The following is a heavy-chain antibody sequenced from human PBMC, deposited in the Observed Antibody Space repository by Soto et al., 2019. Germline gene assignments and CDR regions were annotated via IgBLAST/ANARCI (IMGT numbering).Heavy chain of an antibody. Sequence: SETLSLTCSVYGGSFSGYYWSWIRQPPGEGLEWIGEINHSGSTNYNPSLKSRVTISVDTSKNQFSLKLSSVTAADTAVYYCARGTCPHHRYCTNGVCPSFDIWGQGTMVTV. CDR2: INHSGST. V-gene: IGHV4-34*01. CDR3: ARGTCPHHRYCTNGVCPSFDI. J-gene: IGHJ3*02. D-gene: IGHD2-8*01. CDR1: GGSFSGYY.